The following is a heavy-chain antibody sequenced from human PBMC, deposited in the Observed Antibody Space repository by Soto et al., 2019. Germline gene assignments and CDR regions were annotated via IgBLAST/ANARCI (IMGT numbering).Heavy chain of an antibody. V-gene: IGHV1-2*04. J-gene: IGHJ3*02. Sequence: AASVKVSCKASGYTFTGYYMHWVRQAPGQGLEWMGWINPNSGGTNYAQKFQGWVTMTRDTSISTAYMELSRLRSDDTAVYYCAISPAGITIFGVVRGHAFDIWGQGTMVTVSS. D-gene: IGHD3-3*01. CDR1: GYTFTGYY. CDR2: INPNSGGT. CDR3: AISPAGITIFGVVRGHAFDI.